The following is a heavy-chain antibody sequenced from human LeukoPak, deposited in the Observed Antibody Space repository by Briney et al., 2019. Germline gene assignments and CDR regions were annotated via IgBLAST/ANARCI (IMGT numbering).Heavy chain of an antibody. Sequence: SGGSLRLSCTGFGFIFGDHAMSWVRQAPGKGLEWVGFIRSKAYGATTEYAASVKGRFTISRDDSKGIAYLQMNSLEIEDTAVYYCARGPILLWLRNGMDVWGQGTTVTVSS. D-gene: IGHD6-19*01. V-gene: IGHV3-49*04. CDR2: IRSKAYGATT. J-gene: IGHJ6*02. CDR3: ARGPILLWLRNGMDV. CDR1: GFIFGDHA.